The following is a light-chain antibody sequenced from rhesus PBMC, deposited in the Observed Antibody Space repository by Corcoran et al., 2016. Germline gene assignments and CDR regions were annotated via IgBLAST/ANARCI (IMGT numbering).Light chain of an antibody. J-gene: IGKJ1*01. CDR1: QSVSSY. CDR3: YQYSSGWT. V-gene: IGKV3-10*01. CDR2: GAS. Sequence: QVILTQSPGTLSLSPGERATLSCRASQSVSSYLAWYQQKPGQAPRLLIYGASSRTPGVADSCSGSGCGTDFPLTISSLEPEDAGVYHCYQYSSGWTFGQGTKVEIK.